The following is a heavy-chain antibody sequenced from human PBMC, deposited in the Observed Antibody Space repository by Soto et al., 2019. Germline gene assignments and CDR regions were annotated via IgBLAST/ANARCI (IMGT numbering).Heavy chain of an antibody. CDR1: GFTFSSYG. CDR2: IWYDGSNK. J-gene: IGHJ4*02. CDR3: ARVAGELTVDY. Sequence: GGSLRLSCAASGFTFSSYGMHWVRQAPGKGLEWVAVIWYDGSNKYYADSVKGRFTISRDNSKNTLYLQMNSLRAEDTAVYYCARVAGELTVDYWGQGTLVTVSS. V-gene: IGHV3-33*01. D-gene: IGHD1-26*01.